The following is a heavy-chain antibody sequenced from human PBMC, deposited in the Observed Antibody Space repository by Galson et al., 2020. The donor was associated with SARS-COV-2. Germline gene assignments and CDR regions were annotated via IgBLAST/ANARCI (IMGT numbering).Heavy chain of an antibody. CDR2: IWYDGSNK. J-gene: IGHJ6*01. D-gene: IGHD3-3*01. CDR1: GFTFSSYG. CDR3: AKDLSAFTIFGVVIGMDV. V-gene: IGHV3-33*06. Sequence: QLGESLKISCAASGFTFSSYGMHWVRQAPGKGLEWVAVIWYDGSNKYYADSVKGRFTISRDNSKNTLYLQMNSLRAEDTAVYYCAKDLSAFTIFGVVIGMDVWGKGTTVTVSS.